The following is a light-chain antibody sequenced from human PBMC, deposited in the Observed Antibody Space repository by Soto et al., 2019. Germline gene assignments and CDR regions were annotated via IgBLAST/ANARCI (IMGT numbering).Light chain of an antibody. CDR3: QQYESTPPT. CDR2: WAS. V-gene: IGKV4-1*01. CDR1: QSVLYSSNNKNY. J-gene: IGKJ2*01. Sequence: DIVMTQSPDSLAVSLGERATINCKSSQSVLYSSNNKNYLAWYQQRPRQPPKLLIYWASTRESGVPDRFSGSGSGTDFTLTITSLQAEDVAVYYCQQYESTPPTFCQGTKLEIK.